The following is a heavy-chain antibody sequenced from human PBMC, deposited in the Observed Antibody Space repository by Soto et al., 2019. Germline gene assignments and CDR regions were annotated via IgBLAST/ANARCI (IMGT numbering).Heavy chain of an antibody. V-gene: IGHV1-69*13. CDR1: GGTFSSYA. CDR2: IIPIFGTA. J-gene: IGHJ5*02. CDR3: ARASMVRGVMIPSFDP. Sequence: GASVKVSCKASGGTFSSYAISWVRQAPGQGLEWMGGIIPIFGTANYAQKFQGRVTITADESTSTAYMELSSLRSEDTAVYYCARASMVRGVMIPSFDPWGQGTLVTVSS. D-gene: IGHD3-10*01.